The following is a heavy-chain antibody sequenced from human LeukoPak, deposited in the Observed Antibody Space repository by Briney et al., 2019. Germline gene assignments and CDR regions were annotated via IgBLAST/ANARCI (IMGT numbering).Heavy chain of an antibody. Sequence: ASVKVSCKASGYTFTSYYMHWVRRAPGQGLEWMGIINPSGGSTSYAQKFQGRVTMTRDTSANTAYMELSSLRSEDTAVYYCATTDPSAATGEGSDYWGQGTLVTVSP. CDR3: ATTDPSAATGEGSDY. V-gene: IGHV1-46*01. CDR1: GYTFTSYY. J-gene: IGHJ4*02. D-gene: IGHD6-13*01. CDR2: INPSGGST.